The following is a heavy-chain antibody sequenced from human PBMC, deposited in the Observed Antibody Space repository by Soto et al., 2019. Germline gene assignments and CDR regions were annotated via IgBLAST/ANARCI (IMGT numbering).Heavy chain of an antibody. V-gene: IGHV3-30*03. Sequence: QPEASLRLSCAASGFTFSSYGMHWVRQAPGKGLEWVAVISYDGSNKYYADSVKGRFTISRDNSKNTLYLQMNSLRAEDTAVYYCRGRTTLDYWGQGTLVTVSS. J-gene: IGHJ4*02. CDR1: GFTFSSYG. CDR3: RGRTTLDY. CDR2: ISYDGSNK. D-gene: IGHD1-26*01.